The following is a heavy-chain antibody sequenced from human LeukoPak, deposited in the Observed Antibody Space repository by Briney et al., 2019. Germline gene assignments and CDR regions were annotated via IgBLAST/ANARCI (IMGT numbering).Heavy chain of an antibody. CDR1: GYSFSSFY. D-gene: IGHD4-17*01. J-gene: IGHJ5*02. Sequence: GASVKVSCKTSGYSFSSFYLHWVRQAPRLGLEWMGISDPSGDGATYAQKFQGRVTMTWDMSTSTVYMELNGLRSEDTAVYYCARGTSTVTTMDSAFWFDPWGQGTLVTVSS. CDR2: SDPSGDGA. CDR3: ARGTSTVTTMDSAFWFDP. V-gene: IGHV1-46*01.